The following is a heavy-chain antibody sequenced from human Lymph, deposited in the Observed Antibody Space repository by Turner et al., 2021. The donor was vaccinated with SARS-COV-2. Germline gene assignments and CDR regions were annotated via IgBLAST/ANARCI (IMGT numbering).Heavy chain of an antibody. CDR3: ARDLGPLAFDI. Sequence: EVQLVETGGGLIQPGGSLNLSCAASGFTVSSNYMSWVRQAQGKGLEWVSVIYIGGTTYYADYVKGRFNISRDNSKKTRYLQMTSLRAEDTAVYYCARDLGPLAFDIWGQGTMVTVSS. CDR2: IYIGGTT. J-gene: IGHJ3*02. V-gene: IGHV3-53*02. CDR1: GFTVSSNY.